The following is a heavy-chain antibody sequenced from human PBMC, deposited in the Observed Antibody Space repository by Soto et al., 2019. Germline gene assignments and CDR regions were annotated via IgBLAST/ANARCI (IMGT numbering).Heavy chain of an antibody. D-gene: IGHD2-2*01. V-gene: IGHV4-31*03. CDR1: GGSISSGGYY. Sequence: QVQLQESGPGLVKPSQTLSLTCTVSGGSISSGGYYWSWIRQHPGKGLEWIGYIYYSGRTYYNPAIESRVTISVDTSKNPFALKRSSVTAADTAVYYCARVPYCSSTSCYGGTDYYYYYYIDVWGKGTTVTVSS. J-gene: IGHJ6*03. CDR3: ARVPYCSSTSCYGGTDYYYYYYIDV. CDR2: IYYSGRT.